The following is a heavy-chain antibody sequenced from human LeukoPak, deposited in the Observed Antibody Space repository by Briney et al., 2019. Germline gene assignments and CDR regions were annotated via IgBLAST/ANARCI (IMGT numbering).Heavy chain of an antibody. J-gene: IGHJ4*02. V-gene: IGHV4-4*07. Sequence: PSGTLSLTCTVSGGSISSYYWSWIRQPAGKGLEWIGRIYTSGSTNYNPSLKSRVTMSVDTSKNQFSLKLSSVTAADTAVYYCARDFGGYDYVWGSYRKGFDYWGQGTLVTVSS. CDR2: IYTSGST. CDR3: ARDFGGYDYVWGSYRKGFDY. D-gene: IGHD3-16*02. CDR1: GGSISSYY.